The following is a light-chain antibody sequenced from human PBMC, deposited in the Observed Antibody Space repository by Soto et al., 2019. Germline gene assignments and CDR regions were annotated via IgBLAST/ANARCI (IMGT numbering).Light chain of an antibody. V-gene: IGKV3-20*01. J-gene: IGKJ2*01. CDR1: QSVSSSY. Sequence: EIVLTQSPGTLSLSPGERATLSCRASQSVSSSYLAWYQQKPGQAPRLFIYGASSRSTGIPDRFSGSGSGTDFTLTISRPEPEDLAVYYCQQYGSSPPYTFGQGTKLEIK. CDR2: GAS. CDR3: QQYGSSPPYT.